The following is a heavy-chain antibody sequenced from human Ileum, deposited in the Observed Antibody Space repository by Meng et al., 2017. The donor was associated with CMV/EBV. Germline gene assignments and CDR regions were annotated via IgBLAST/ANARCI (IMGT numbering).Heavy chain of an antibody. CDR3: ARVYIYGSSNDL. CDR1: GFTVSDYS. Sequence: GGSLRLSCVASGFTVSDYSMNWVRQAPGKGLEWVSSISGTSSYIYYADSMKGRFTISRDNAKNSLYLQMNSLRAEDTAVYYCARVYIYGSSNDLWGQGTLVTVSS. J-gene: IGHJ5*02. CDR2: ISGTSSYI. V-gene: IGHV3-21*01. D-gene: IGHD3-10*01.